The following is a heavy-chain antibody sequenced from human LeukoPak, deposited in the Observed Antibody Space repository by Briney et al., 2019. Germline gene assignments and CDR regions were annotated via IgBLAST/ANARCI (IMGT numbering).Heavy chain of an antibody. CDR2: ISSSSSTI. CDR3: ARNDYVWGSYRTTFDY. V-gene: IGHV3-48*01. CDR1: GFTFSSYS. Sequence: GGSLRLSCAASGFTFSSYSMNWVRQAPGKGLEWVSYISSSSSTIYYADSVKDRFTISRDNAKNSLYLQMNSLRAEDTAVYYCARNDYVWGSYRTTFDYWGQGTLVTVSS. J-gene: IGHJ4*02. D-gene: IGHD3-16*02.